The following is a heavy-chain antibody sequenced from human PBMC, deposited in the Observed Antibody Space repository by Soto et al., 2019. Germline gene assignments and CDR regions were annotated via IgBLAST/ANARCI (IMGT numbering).Heavy chain of an antibody. CDR3: TSAQRGRYYYYGMDV. Sequence: GGSLRLSCGGSGFNFGDYAVSWVRQAPGKGLQWVGFIKSRDYGGTADYAASVEGRVTISRDDSKSIAYLLMNSLKTEDTAVYYCTSAQRGRYYYYGMDVWGQGTAVTVSS. D-gene: IGHD3-16*01. CDR2: IKSRDYGGTA. J-gene: IGHJ6*02. CDR1: GFNFGDYA. V-gene: IGHV3-49*04.